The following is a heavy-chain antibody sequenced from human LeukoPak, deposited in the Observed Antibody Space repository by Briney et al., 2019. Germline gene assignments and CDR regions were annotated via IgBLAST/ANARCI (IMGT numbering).Heavy chain of an antibody. CDR2: IYTSGST. V-gene: IGHV4-4*07. Sequence: SETLSLTCTVSGGSISSYYWSWIRQPAGKGLEWIGRIYTSGSTNYNPSLKSRVTMSVDTSKNQFSLKLSSVTAADTAVYYCARVGLTYYYDSSGYYHPYDAFDIWGQGTMVTVSS. CDR1: GGSISSYY. J-gene: IGHJ3*02. D-gene: IGHD3-22*01. CDR3: ARVGLTYYYDSSGYYHPYDAFDI.